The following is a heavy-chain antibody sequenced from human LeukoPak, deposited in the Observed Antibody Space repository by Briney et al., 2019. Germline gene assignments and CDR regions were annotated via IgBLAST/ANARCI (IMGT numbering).Heavy chain of an antibody. CDR3: ARHPDMTTVAPPDY. CDR2: ISAYNGNT. J-gene: IGHJ4*02. CDR1: GYTFTSYG. V-gene: IGHV1-18*01. Sequence: ASVKVSCKASGYTFTSYGISWVRQAPGQGLEWMGWISAYNGNTNYAQKLQGRVTMTTETSTSTAYMELRSLRSDDTAVYYCARHPDMTTVAPPDYWGQGTLVTVSS. D-gene: IGHD4-23*01.